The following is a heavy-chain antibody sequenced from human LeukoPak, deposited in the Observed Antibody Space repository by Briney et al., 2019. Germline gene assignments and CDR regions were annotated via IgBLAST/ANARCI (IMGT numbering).Heavy chain of an antibody. CDR1: GFTFSNAW. Sequence: GGSLRLSCAASGFTFSNAWMSWVRQAPGKGLGWVGRIKSKTDGGTTDYAAPVKGRFTISRDDSKNTLYLQMNSLKTEDTAVYYCTTDQLWLGVHDYWGQGTLVTVSS. V-gene: IGHV3-15*01. CDR2: IKSKTDGGTT. D-gene: IGHD3-10*01. J-gene: IGHJ4*02. CDR3: TTDQLWLGVHDY.